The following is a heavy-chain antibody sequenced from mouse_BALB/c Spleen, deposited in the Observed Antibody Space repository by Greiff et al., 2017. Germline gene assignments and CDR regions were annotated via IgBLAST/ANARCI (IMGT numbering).Heavy chain of an antibody. CDR2: IWGDGST. J-gene: IGHJ3*01. V-gene: IGHV2-6-7*01. CDR1: GFSLTGYG. CDR3: ARGTYYRYDQAWFAY. Sequence: QVQLEESGPGLVAPSQSLSITCTVSGFSLTGYGVNWVRQPPGKGLEWLGMIWGDGSTDYNSALKSRLSISKDNSKSQVFLKMNSLQTDDTARYYCARGTYYRYDQAWFAYWGQGTLVTVSA. D-gene: IGHD2-14*01.